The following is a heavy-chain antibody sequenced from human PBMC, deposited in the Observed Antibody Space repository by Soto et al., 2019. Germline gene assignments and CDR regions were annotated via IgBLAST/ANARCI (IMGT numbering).Heavy chain of an antibody. J-gene: IGHJ6*02. Sequence: EVQLVESGGGLIQPGGSLRLSCAASGFTVSSNYMSWVRQAPGKGLEWVSVIYSGGSTYYADSVKGRFTISRDNSKNTLYLQMNILRAEDTAVYYCARSGDPYYYGMDFWGQKIKFTVSS. CDR1: GFTVSSNY. D-gene: IGHD3-10*01. CDR3: ARSGDPYYYGMDF. CDR2: IYSGGST. V-gene: IGHV3-53*01.